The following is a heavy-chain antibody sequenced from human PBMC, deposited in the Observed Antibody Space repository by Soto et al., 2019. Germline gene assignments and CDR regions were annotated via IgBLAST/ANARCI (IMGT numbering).Heavy chain of an antibody. J-gene: IGHJ5*01. CDR2: TYYRSKWYY. D-gene: IGHD3-16*01. CDR3: VRLIGNSWLDS. Sequence: SQTLSLTCGIAGDSVSSNHATWDWIRQSPSRSLEWLGRTYYRSKWYYDYALSVQPRIPIHPDTSTPQLSLQLNSVTPDDIAVYYCVRLIGNSWLDSWGQGTLVTVSS. V-gene: IGHV6-1*01. CDR1: GDSVSSNHAT.